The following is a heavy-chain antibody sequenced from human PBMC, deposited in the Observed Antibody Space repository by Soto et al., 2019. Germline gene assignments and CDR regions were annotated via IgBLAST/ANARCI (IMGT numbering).Heavy chain of an antibody. V-gene: IGHV1-69*13. CDR1: GGTFSSYA. J-gene: IGHJ5*02. CDR3: ARVLTGTTFGFDT. Sequence: SVKVSCKASGGTFSSYAISWVRQAPGQGLEWMGGIIPIFGTANYAQKFQGRVTITADESTSTAYMELSSLRSEDTAVYYCARVLTGTTFGFDTWGQGTLVTVSS. D-gene: IGHD1-20*01. CDR2: IIPIFGTA.